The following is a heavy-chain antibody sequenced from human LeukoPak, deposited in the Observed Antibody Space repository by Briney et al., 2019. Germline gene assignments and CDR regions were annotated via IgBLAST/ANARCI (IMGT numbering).Heavy chain of an antibody. J-gene: IGHJ5*02. CDR3: ARAIVVVPAAQDWFDP. Sequence: SQTLSLTCTISGGSISSSSYCWGRLRQPAGKGLEWIGSIYSSGSTHYNPSLKRRVTISVDTSKHHFSPKPRPRTPADTPVYYCARAIVVVPAAQDWFDPWGQGTLVTVSS. CDR2: IYSSGST. V-gene: IGHV4-39*02. D-gene: IGHD2-2*01. CDR1: GGSISSSSYC.